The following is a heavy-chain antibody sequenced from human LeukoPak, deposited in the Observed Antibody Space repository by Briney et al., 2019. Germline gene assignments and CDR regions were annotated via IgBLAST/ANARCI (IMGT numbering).Heavy chain of an antibody. CDR2: IKPDGSDK. Sequence: GGSLRLSCAASGFTLSNYWMSWVRQAPGKGLEWEANIKPDGSDKHYVDSVKGRFTVSGDNPENSMYLQMTGLRAEDTALYYCARDMDIWGQGTMVTVSS. CDR3: ARDMDI. CDR1: GFTLSNYW. D-gene: IGHD3/OR15-3a*01. J-gene: IGHJ3*02. V-gene: IGHV3-7*01.